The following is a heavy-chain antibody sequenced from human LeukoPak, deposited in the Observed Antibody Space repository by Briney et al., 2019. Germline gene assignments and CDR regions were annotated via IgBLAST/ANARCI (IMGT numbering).Heavy chain of an antibody. D-gene: IGHD5-24*01. J-gene: IGHJ4*02. V-gene: IGHV3-53*01. CDR1: GFTVNNNY. CDR3: ARIRRDGYNIDY. CDR2: IYSGGST. Sequence: GGSLRLSCAASGFTVNNNYMSWVRQAPGKGLEWVSVIYSGGSTYYADSVKGRFTISRDNSKNTLYLQMNSLRAEDTAVYYCARIRRDGYNIDYWGQGTLVTVSS.